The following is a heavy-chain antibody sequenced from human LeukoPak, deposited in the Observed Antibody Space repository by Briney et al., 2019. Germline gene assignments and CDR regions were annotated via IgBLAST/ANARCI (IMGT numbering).Heavy chain of an antibody. V-gene: IGHV1-2*02. D-gene: IGHD2-15*01. Sequence: ASVKVSCKASGYTFTGYYMHWVRQAPGQGLEWMGWINPHTGGTNYAQKFQGRVTMTRDASISTAYMELSRLRSDDTAVYYCARPYCGGGSCHDYFDYWGQGTLVTVSS. CDR2: INPHTGGT. CDR1: GYTFTGYY. J-gene: IGHJ4*02. CDR3: ARPYCGGGSCHDYFDY.